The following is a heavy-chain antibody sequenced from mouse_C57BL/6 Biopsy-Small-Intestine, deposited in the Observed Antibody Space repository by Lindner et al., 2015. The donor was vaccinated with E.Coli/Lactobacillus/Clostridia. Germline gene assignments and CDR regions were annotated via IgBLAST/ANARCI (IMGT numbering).Heavy chain of an antibody. J-gene: IGHJ2*01. CDR2: IDPEDGET. V-gene: IGHV14-2*01. CDR3: ASSYTVRY. CDR1: DFNIEDYY. Sequence: VQLQESGAELVRPGASVKLSCTASDFNIEDYYIHWVKQRTEQGLEWIGRIDPEDGETKDDSKFQGKATITADTSSNTVYLQLSSLTSEDTAVYYCASSYTVRYWGQGTTLTVSS.